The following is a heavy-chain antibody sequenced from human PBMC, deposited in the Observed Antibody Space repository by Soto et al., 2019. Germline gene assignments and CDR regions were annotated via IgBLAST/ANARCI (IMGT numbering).Heavy chain of an antibody. CDR2: IYTGDSDT. CDR3: ARLSYGDSYYFDY. V-gene: IGHV5-51*01. J-gene: IGHJ4*02. Sequence: VESLKISCKGSGYIFTNYWICCFLQMPGKGLEWMGIIYTGDSDTRYSPSFQGQVTMSADKSISTAYLQWSSLKASDTAMYYCARLSYGDSYYFDYWGQGTLVTVSS. D-gene: IGHD4-17*01. CDR1: GYIFTNYW.